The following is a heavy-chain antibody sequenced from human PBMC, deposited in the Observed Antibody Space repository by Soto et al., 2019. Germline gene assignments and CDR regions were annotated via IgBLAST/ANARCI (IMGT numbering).Heavy chain of an antibody. Sequence: QVQLVQSGAEVKKPGASVKVSCKASGYTFTSYGISWVRQAPGQGLEWMGWISAYNGNTNYAQKLQGRVTMTTDTSTSTAYMELRSLRSDDTAVYYCARYIPDYDILTGYYPGYAFDIWGQGTMVTVSS. CDR3: ARYIPDYDILTGYYPGYAFDI. J-gene: IGHJ3*02. CDR1: GYTFTSYG. V-gene: IGHV1-18*01. D-gene: IGHD3-9*01. CDR2: ISAYNGNT.